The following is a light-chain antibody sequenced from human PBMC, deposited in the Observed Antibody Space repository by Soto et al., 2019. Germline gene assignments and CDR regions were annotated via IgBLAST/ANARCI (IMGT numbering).Light chain of an antibody. J-gene: IGLJ1*01. V-gene: IGLV2-23*02. Sequence: QSVLTQPASVSGSPGQSITISCTGTSSDVGSYNLVSWYQQHPGKAPKLMIYEVSKRPSGVSNRFSGSKSGNTASLTISGLQAEDEADYYCCSYAGGSTSYVFGTGTQLTVL. CDR3: CSYAGGSTSYV. CDR2: EVS. CDR1: SSDVGSYNL.